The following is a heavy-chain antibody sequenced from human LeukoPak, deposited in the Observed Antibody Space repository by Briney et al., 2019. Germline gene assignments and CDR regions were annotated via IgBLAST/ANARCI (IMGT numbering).Heavy chain of an antibody. V-gene: IGHV4-4*07. D-gene: IGHD6-25*01. CDR2: INTSGST. CDR3: AREGGDPRWLDP. Sequence: SETLSLTCTVSGGSISSYYWTWIRQSAGKGLEWIGRINTSGSTNYNPSLRSRVTMSANTSKNPFSLNLTSVTAADTAVYSCAREGGDPRWLDPWGQGTLVTVSS. J-gene: IGHJ5*02. CDR1: GGSISSYY.